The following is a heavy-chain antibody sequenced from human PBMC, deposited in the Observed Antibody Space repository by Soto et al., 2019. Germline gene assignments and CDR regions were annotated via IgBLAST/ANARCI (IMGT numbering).Heavy chain of an antibody. J-gene: IGHJ3*01. Sequence: QVQLVESGGGVVQPERSLRLSCVATGLTFSNYGIHWVRQAPGRGLEWVAVIWHDGSQKYYADSVRGRFTISRDNSKSTVYLQMNSLTPEDTAVYYCEGRDDPFHVWGQGTMVTVSS. CDR2: IWHDGSQK. V-gene: IGHV3-33*01. CDR3: EGRDDPFHV. CDR1: GLTFSNYG.